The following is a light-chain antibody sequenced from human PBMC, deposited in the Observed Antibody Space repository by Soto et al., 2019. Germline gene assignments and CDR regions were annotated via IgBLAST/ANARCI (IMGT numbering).Light chain of an antibody. J-gene: IGKJ4*02. Sequence: EIVLTQSPGTLSLSPGERATLSCRASQSVSPSSLAWFQQRPGQSPRLLIYGASSRATGIPDRFSGRGSGTDFTLIIRRLEPEDFAVYYCQQFAGSFGGGTKVDI. CDR1: QSVSPSS. CDR3: QQFAGS. CDR2: GAS. V-gene: IGKV3-20*01.